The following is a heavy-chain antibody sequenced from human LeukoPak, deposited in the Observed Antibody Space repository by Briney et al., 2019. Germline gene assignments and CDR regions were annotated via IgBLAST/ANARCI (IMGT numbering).Heavy chain of an antibody. J-gene: IGHJ1*01. CDR2: ITLNADRT. CDR3: AIMLGYYDGSGYWVQ. D-gene: IGHD3-22*01. Sequence: GGSLRLSCAASGFTLGSYGTSWVRQAPGKGLEWVSFITLNADRTSYADSVEGRFTISRDNPRNTLYMQMNSLRDEDTAVYYCAIMLGYYDGSGYWVQWGQGTLVTVSS. V-gene: IGHV3-23*01. CDR1: GFTLGSYG.